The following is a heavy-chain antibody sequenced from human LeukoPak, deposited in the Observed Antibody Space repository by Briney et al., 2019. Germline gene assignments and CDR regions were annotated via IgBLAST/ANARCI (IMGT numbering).Heavy chain of an antibody. CDR1: GGSISSYY. CDR3: AREKRAFDP. J-gene: IGHJ5*02. V-gene: IGHV4-59*12. CDR2: IYYSGST. Sequence: SETLSLTCTVSGGSISSYYWSWIRQPPGKGLEWIGYIYYSGSTYYNPSLKSRVTISVDTSKNQFSLKLSSVTAADTAVYYCAREKRAFDPWGQGTLVTVSS.